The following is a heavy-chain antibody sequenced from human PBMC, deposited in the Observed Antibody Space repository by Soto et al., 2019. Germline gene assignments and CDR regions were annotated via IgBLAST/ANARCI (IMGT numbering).Heavy chain of an antibody. J-gene: IGHJ4*02. V-gene: IGHV4-34*01. CDR2: INHSGST. D-gene: IGHD5-12*01. CDR3: ARSLRSDILANRGLRIDY. CDR1: VVSFSGYY. Sequence: PSETLSLTCAFYVVSFSGYYWSCIRHPPGKWLEWIGEINHSGSTNYNPSLKSRVTISVDTSKNQFSLKMSSVTAADTAVYYCARSLRSDILANRGLRIDYWGQGTLATVSS.